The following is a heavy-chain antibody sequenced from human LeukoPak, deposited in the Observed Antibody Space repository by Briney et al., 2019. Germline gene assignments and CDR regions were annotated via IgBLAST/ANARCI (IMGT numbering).Heavy chain of an antibody. CDR1: GGSISSSSYY. CDR2: IYYSGST. J-gene: IGHJ4*02. D-gene: IGHD3-9*01. CDR3: AREGLRYFDWLFQSFDY. V-gene: IGHV4-39*07. Sequence: PSETLSLTCTVSGGSISSSSYYWGWIRQPPGKGLEWIGSIYYSGSTYYNPSLKSRVTISVDTSKNQFSLKLSSVTAADTAVYYCAREGLRYFDWLFQSFDYWGQGTLVTVSS.